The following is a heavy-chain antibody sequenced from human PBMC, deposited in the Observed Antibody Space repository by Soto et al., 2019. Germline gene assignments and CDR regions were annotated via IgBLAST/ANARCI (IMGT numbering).Heavy chain of an antibody. J-gene: IGHJ4*02. V-gene: IGHV3-21*01. D-gene: IGHD2-2*01. CDR2: ISSSSSYI. Sequence: EVQLVESGGGLVKPGGSLRLSCAASGFTFSSYSMNWVRQAPGKGLEWVSSISSSSSYIYCADSVKGRFTISRDNAKTSLYLQMNSLRVEDTAVYYCAVIVAVRGADYWGQGTLVTVSS. CDR1: GFTFSSYS. CDR3: AVIVAVRGADY.